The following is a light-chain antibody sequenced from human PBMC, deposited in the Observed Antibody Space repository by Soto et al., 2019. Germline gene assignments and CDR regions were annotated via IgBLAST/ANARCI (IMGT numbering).Light chain of an antibody. CDR1: SSDVGGYNY. CDR2: EVS. J-gene: IGLJ1*01. Sequence: QSALTQPASLSGSPGQSIAISCTGTSSDVGGYNYVSWSQQLPGKAPKPLISEVSNRPSGVSHRFSGSKSGNTASLTISGLQAEDEADYYCSSYRTGGPFVFGTGTKLTVL. CDR3: SSYRTGGPFV. V-gene: IGLV2-14*01.